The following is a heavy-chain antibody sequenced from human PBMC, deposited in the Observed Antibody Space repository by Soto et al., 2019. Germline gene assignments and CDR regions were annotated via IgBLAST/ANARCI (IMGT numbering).Heavy chain of an antibody. CDR3: ARSYCSGGSSYEDYYYGMDV. D-gene: IGHD2-15*01. Sequence: ASVKVSCKASGYTFTGYYMHWVRQAPGQGLEWMGWINPNSGGTNYAQKFQGWVTMTRDTSISTAYMELSRLRSDDTAVYYCARSYCSGGSSYEDYYYGMDVWGQGTTVTVSS. J-gene: IGHJ6*02. CDR2: INPNSGGT. V-gene: IGHV1-2*04. CDR1: GYTFTGYY.